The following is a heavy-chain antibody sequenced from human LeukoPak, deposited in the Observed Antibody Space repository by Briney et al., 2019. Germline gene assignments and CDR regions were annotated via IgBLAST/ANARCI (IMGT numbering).Heavy chain of an antibody. CDR1: GYTFTSYA. D-gene: IGHD2-8*01. CDR2: INTNTGNP. J-gene: IGHJ5*02. Sequence: GASVKVSCKASGYTFTSYAMNWVRQAPGQGLEWMGWINTNTGNPTYAQGFTGRFVFSLDTSVSTAYLQISSLKAEDTAVYYCARGGCTNGVCPMYNWFDPWGQGTLVTVSS. V-gene: IGHV7-4-1*02. CDR3: ARGGCTNGVCPMYNWFDP.